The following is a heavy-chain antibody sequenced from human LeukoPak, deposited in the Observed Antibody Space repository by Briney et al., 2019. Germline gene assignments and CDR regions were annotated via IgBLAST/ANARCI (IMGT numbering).Heavy chain of an antibody. J-gene: IGHJ4*02. CDR2: IIPIFGTA. Sequence: GASVKVSCKASGGTFSSYAISWVRQARGQGLEWMGGIIPIFGTANYAQKFQGRVTITTDESTSTAYMELSSLRSEDTAVYYCARHLDKWELTPPLDWGQGTLVTVSS. V-gene: IGHV1-69*05. CDR1: GGTFSSYA. CDR3: ARHLDKWELTPPLD. D-gene: IGHD1-26*01.